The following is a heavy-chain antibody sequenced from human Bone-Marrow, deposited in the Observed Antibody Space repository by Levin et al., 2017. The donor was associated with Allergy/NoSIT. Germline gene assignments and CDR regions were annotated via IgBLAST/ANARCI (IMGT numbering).Heavy chain of an antibody. CDR1: GGAISRHF. Sequence: SQTLSLTCTVSGGAISRHFWSWIRQPPGKGLEWIGYIYYSGITDYNPSLKSRATISADTTKTQLSLKLSPVTAADTAAYYCARGVNGDYNFDYWAREFWSPSPQ. D-gene: IGHD4-17*01. V-gene: IGHV4-59*11. J-gene: IGHJ4*02. CDR3: ARGVNGDYNFDY. CDR2: IYYSGIT.